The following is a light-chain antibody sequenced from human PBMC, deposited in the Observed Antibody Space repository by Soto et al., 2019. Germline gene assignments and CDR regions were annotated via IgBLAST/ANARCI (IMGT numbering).Light chain of an antibody. Sequence: EIVMTQSPGILSVSPGERATLSCRASQSISSNLAWYQQKPGQAPRLLIYGASTRAPGVPARFSGTGSGTEFTLTISSLQSEDLTVYYCQQFNSWPRTFGGGTKVEIK. CDR1: QSISSN. CDR2: GAS. V-gene: IGKV3-15*01. J-gene: IGKJ4*01. CDR3: QQFNSWPRT.